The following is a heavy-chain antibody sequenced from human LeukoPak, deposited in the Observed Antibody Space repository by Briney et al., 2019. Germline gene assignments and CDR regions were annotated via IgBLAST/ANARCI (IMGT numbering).Heavy chain of an antibody. CDR3: ARSQQLVRTFDS. CDR1: GGSISRYY. Sequence: SETLSLTCSVSGGSISRYYWSWIRQPPGKGLEWLGYITYTGSTNYNPSLKSRVTISIDTSKMQFSLRVNSVTAADTAVYYCARSQQLVRTFDSWGQGTLVTVSS. V-gene: IGHV4-59*01. D-gene: IGHD1-1*01. J-gene: IGHJ4*02. CDR2: ITYTGST.